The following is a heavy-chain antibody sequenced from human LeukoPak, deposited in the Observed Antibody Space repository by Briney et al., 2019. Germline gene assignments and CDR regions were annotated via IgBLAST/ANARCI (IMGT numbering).Heavy chain of an antibody. CDR3: ARAQGYCSGGSCYRGAYNWFDP. CDR2: IKQDGSEK. CDR1: GFTFSSYW. J-gene: IGHJ5*02. D-gene: IGHD2-15*01. V-gene: IGHV3-7*01. Sequence: PGGSLRLSCAASGFTFSSYWMSWVRQAPGKGLEGVANIKQDGSEKYYVDSVKGRFTISRDNAKNSLYLQMNSLRAEDTAVYYCARAQGYCSGGSCYRGAYNWFDPWGQGTLVTVSS.